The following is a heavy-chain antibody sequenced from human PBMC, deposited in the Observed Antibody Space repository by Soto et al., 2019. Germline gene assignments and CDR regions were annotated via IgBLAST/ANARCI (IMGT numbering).Heavy chain of an antibody. V-gene: IGHV3-30*18. J-gene: IGHJ6*02. Sequence: PGGSLRLSCAASGFTFSSYGMHWVRQAPGKGLEWVAVISYDGSNKYYADSVKGRFTISRDNSKNTLYLQMNSLRAEDTAVYYCAKDRDSSSWYRYYYYYYGMDVWGQGTTVTV. CDR1: GFTFSSYG. CDR2: ISYDGSNK. CDR3: AKDRDSSSWYRYYYYYYGMDV. D-gene: IGHD6-13*01.